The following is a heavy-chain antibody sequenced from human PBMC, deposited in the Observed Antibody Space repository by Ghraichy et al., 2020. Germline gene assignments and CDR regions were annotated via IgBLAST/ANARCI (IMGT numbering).Heavy chain of an antibody. CDR1: GFTFSSYA. J-gene: IGHJ4*02. CDR2: ISGSGGST. CDR3: ATRQQWLVRAHFDY. D-gene: IGHD6-19*01. Sequence: GESLNISCAASGFTFSSYAMSWVRQAPGKGLEWVSAISGSGGSTYYADSVKGRFTISRDNSKNTLYLQMNSLRAEDTAVYYCATRQQWLVRAHFDYWGQGTLVTVSS. V-gene: IGHV3-23*01.